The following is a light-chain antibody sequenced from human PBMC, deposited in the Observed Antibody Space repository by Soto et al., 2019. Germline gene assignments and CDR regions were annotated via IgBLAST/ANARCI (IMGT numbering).Light chain of an antibody. CDR1: QSLLHSNGYNY. J-gene: IGKJ1*01. V-gene: IGKV2-28*01. CDR3: MQALQTWT. Sequence: DIVMTQSPLSLPVTPGEPASISCRSSQSLLHSNGYNYLDWYLQKPGQSTQLLIYLGSNRASGVPDRFSGSGSGTDCTLKISRVEAEDVGVYYCMQALQTWTFGQGTKVEIK. CDR2: LGS.